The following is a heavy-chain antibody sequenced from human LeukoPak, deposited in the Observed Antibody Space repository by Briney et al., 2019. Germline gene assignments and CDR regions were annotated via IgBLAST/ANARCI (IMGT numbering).Heavy chain of an antibody. CDR1: GFTFSSYS. CDR3: ARSGSYLDAFDI. D-gene: IGHD1-26*01. Sequence: GGSLRLSCAASGFTFSSYSMNWVRQAPGKGLEWVSSISSSSSYIYYADSVKGRFTISRDNAKNSLYLQMNSQRAEDTAVYYCARSGSYLDAFDIWGQGTMVTVSS. J-gene: IGHJ3*02. V-gene: IGHV3-21*01. CDR2: ISSSSSYI.